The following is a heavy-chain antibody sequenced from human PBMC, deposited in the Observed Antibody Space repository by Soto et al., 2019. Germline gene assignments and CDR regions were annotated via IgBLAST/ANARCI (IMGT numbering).Heavy chain of an antibody. V-gene: IGHV3-30*18. Sequence: GGSLRLSCAASGFTFSSYGMHWVRQAPGKGLEWVAVISYDGSNKYYADSVKGRFTISRDNSKNTLYLQMNSLRAEDTAAYYCANAQTDFDLWGRGTLVTVSS. CDR3: ANAQTDFDL. J-gene: IGHJ2*01. CDR1: GFTFSSYG. CDR2: ISYDGSNK.